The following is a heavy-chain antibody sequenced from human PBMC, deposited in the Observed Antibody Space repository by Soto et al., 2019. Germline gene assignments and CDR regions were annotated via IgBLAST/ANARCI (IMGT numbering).Heavy chain of an antibody. J-gene: IGHJ4*02. Sequence: QLQLQESGSGLVKPSQTLSLTCAVSGGSISSGGYSWSWIRQPPGKGLEWIGYIYHSGSTYYNPSPKSPVTISVDRSKNQFSLKLSSVTAADTAVYYCASGPIGDYTDGFDYWGQGTLVTVSS. D-gene: IGHD4-17*01. V-gene: IGHV4-30-2*01. CDR2: IYHSGST. CDR3: ASGPIGDYTDGFDY. CDR1: GGSISSGGYS.